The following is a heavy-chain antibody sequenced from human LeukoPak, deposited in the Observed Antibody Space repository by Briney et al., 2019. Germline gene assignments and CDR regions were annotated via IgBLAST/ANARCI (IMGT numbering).Heavy chain of an antibody. CDR3: ARDLRAKEVGAIPCYFDY. Sequence: GGSLRLSCAASGFTFSSYAMSWVRQAPGKGLEWVSAISGSGGSTYYADSVKGRFTISRDNSKNTLYLQMNSLRAEDTAVYYCARDLRAKEVGAIPCYFDYWGQGTLVTVSS. J-gene: IGHJ4*02. V-gene: IGHV3-23*01. D-gene: IGHD1-26*01. CDR1: GFTFSSYA. CDR2: ISGSGGST.